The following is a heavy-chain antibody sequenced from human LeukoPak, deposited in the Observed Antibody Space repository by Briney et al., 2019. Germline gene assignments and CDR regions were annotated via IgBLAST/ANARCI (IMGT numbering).Heavy chain of an antibody. CDR3: ASTSGSYDFDY. Sequence: ASVKVSCKASGGTFSSYAISWVRQAPGQGLEWMGIISPSGGSTSYAQKLQGRVTMTTDTSTSTAYMELRSLRSDDTAVYYCASTSGSYDFDYWGQGTLVTVSS. V-gene: IGHV1-18*01. D-gene: IGHD1-26*01. CDR2: ISPSGGST. CDR1: GGTFSSYA. J-gene: IGHJ4*02.